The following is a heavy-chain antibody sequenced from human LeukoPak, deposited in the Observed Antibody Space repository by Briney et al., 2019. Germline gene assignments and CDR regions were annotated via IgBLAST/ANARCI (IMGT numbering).Heavy chain of an antibody. Sequence: SETLSLTCTVSGGSISSYYWSWIRQPAGKGLEWIGRIYSTGSTTYNPSPKSRVTMSVDTSKNQFSLRLRSVTAADTAVYYCARQIASAGTAGFDFWGQGALVTVSS. CDR3: ARQIASAGTAGFDF. CDR2: IYSTGST. J-gene: IGHJ4*02. D-gene: IGHD6-13*01. V-gene: IGHV4-4*07. CDR1: GGSISSYY.